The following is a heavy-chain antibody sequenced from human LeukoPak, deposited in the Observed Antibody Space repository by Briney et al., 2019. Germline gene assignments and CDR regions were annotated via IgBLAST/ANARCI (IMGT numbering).Heavy chain of an antibody. J-gene: IGHJ5*02. CDR1: GYTFTSYD. V-gene: IGHV1-18*01. D-gene: IGHD3-10*01. CDR2: ISAYNGNT. CDR3: ARDGELWFGEQYNWFDP. Sequence: ASVKVSCKASGYTFTSYDINWVRQAPGQGLEWMGWISAYNGNTNYAQKLQGRVTMTTDTSTSTAYMELRSLRSDDTAVYYCARDGELWFGEQYNWFDPWGQGTLVTVSS.